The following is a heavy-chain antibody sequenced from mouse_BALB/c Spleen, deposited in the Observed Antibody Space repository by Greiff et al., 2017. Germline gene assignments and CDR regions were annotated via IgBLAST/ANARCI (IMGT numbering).Heavy chain of an antibody. CDR1: GYTFTSYW. CDR3: ARRRYRYDDYYAMDY. CDR2: INPSTGYT. V-gene: IGHV1-7*01. D-gene: IGHD2-14*01. J-gene: IGHJ4*01. Sequence: QVQLQQSGAELAKPGASVKMSCKASGYTFTSYWMHWVKQRPGQGLEWIGYINPSTGYTEYNQKFKDKATLTADKSSSTAYMQLSSLTSEDSAVYYCARRRYRYDDYYAMDYWGQGTSVTVSS.